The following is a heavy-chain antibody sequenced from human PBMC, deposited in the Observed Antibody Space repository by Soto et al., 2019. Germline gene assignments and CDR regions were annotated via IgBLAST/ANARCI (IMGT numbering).Heavy chain of an antibody. CDR3: ARAQVGIRWGYFDN. D-gene: IGHD7-27*01. Sequence: EVRLVESGEGLVKPGGSLRLSSEGSGFIFSSFTMSWVRQAPGKGLEWVSSIGYHGISINNADSLKGRFSISRDNAKVFLHINSLRVEDTAVYFCARAQVGIRWGYFDNWGQGILVTVSS. J-gene: IGHJ4*02. V-gene: IGHV3-21*01. CDR2: IGYHGISI. CDR1: GFIFSSFT.